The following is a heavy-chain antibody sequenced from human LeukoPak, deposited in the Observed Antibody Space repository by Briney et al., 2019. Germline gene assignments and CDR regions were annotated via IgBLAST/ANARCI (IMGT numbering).Heavy chain of an antibody. D-gene: IGHD6-6*01. CDR3: ARDHMSGAAQDIDY. J-gene: IGHJ4*02. CDR1: FXXXXYG. CDR2: IWYDGSNK. V-gene: IGHV3-33*01. Sequence: FXXXXYGXXWVRQAPGKGLEWXXVIWYDGSNKCYADSVKGRFTISRDISKNTLYLQMNSLRAEDTAVYYCARDHMSGAAQDIDYWGQGTLVTVSS.